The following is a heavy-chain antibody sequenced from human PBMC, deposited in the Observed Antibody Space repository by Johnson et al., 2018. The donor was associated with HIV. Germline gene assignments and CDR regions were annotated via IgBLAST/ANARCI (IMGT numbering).Heavy chain of an antibody. D-gene: IGHD1-26*01. CDR2: ISSDGTDT. Sequence: VQLVESGGGLVQPGGSLILSCAASGFTFSRYWMHWVRQAPGKGLVWVSRISSDGTDTFYADSVKGRFTISRDNAKNSLYLQMNSLRAEDTALYYCARVRIGGSFLRGDAFDIWGQGTMVTVSS. V-gene: IGHV3-74*01. J-gene: IGHJ3*02. CDR3: ARVRIGGSFLRGDAFDI. CDR1: GFTFSRYW.